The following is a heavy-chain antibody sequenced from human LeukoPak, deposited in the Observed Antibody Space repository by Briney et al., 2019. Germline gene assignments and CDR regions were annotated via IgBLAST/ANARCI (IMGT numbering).Heavy chain of an antibody. J-gene: IGHJ4*02. CDR1: GFTFSSYA. Sequence: PGRSLRLSCAASGFTFSSYAMHWVRQAPGKGLEWVAVISYDGSNKYYADSVKGRFTISRDNSKNTLYLQMNSLRAEDTAVYYCAREMGATFNFDYWGQGTLVTVSS. V-gene: IGHV3-30-3*01. CDR2: ISYDGSNK. D-gene: IGHD1-26*01. CDR3: AREMGATFNFDY.